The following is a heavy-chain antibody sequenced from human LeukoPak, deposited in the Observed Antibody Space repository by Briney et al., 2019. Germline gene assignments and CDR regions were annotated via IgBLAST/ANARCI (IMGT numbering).Heavy chain of an antibody. CDR1: GFTFSSSG. V-gene: IGHV3-30*02. D-gene: IGHD2-2*01. CDR3: ARGRLGSSTSRYYYYYMDV. CDR2: IRYDGSNK. J-gene: IGHJ6*03. Sequence: GGSLRLSCAASGFTFSSSGMHWVRQAPGKGLEWVAFIRYDGSNKYYADSVKGRFTISRDNSKNTLYLQMNSLRAEDTAVYYCARGRLGSSTSRYYYYYMDVWGKGTTVTVSS.